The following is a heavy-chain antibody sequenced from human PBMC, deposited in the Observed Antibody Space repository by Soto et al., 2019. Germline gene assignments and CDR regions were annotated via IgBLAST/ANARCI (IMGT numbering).Heavy chain of an antibody. CDR2: INHSGST. J-gene: IGHJ3*02. CDR3: ARHKLGTRAFDI. CDR1: GGSFSGYY. Sequence: SETLSLTCAVYGGSFSGYYWSWIRQPPGKGLEWIGEINHSGSTNYNPSLKSRVTISVDTSKNQFSLKLSSVTAADTAVYYCARHKLGTRAFDIWGQGTMVTVSS. V-gene: IGHV4-34*01. D-gene: IGHD7-27*01.